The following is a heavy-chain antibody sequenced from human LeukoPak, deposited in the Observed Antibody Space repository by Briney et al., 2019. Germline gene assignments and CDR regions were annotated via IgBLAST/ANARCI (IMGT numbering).Heavy chain of an antibody. J-gene: IGHJ4*02. CDR2: IGSAGDT. Sequence: PGGSLRLSCAASGFTFSDNDMLWVRQATGKGLEWVSRIGSAGDTYYAGSVKGRFSLSRDNAKSSLFLQTNSLRAGDTAVYYCARGRIGTYAGSWLLDYWGQGTLVTVSS. CDR3: ARGRIGTYAGSWLLDY. V-gene: IGHV3-13*04. D-gene: IGHD1-1*01. CDR1: GFTFSDND.